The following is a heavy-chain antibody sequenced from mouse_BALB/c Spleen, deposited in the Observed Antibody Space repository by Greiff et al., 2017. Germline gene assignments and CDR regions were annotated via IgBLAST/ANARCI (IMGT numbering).Heavy chain of an antibody. CDR2: ISDGGSYT. CDR3: ARDRENGNAWFAY. CDR1: GFTFSDYY. J-gene: IGHJ3*01. Sequence: DVKLVESGGGLVKPGGSLKLSCAASGFTFSDYYMYWVRQTPEKRLEWVATISDGGSYTYYPDSVKGRFTISRDNAKNNLYLQMSSLKSEDTAMYYCARDRENGNAWFAYWGQGTLVTVSA. V-gene: IGHV5-4*02. D-gene: IGHD2-1*01.